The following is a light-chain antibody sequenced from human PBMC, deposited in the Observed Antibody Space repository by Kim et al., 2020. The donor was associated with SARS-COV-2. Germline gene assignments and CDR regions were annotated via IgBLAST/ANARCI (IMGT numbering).Light chain of an antibody. CDR2: DAS. Sequence: EIVLTQSPGTLSLSPGESATLSCRASQTVRSSYLAWYQQKPGQAPRLLIYDASSRAAGIPDRFSGSGSGTYFTLTISRVEPEDFAVYFCQQCGSSPDYTFGQGTRLEIK. CDR3: QQCGSSPDYT. CDR1: QTVRSSY. J-gene: IGKJ2*01. V-gene: IGKV3-20*01.